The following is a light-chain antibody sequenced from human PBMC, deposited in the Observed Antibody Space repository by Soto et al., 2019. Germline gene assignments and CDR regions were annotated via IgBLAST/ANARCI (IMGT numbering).Light chain of an antibody. Sequence: DIQMTQSPSSLSASVGDRVTITCRASQSISSWLAWYQQKPGKAPKLMIFQASILESEVPSMFSGSGYGTEFTLTINSLEPDDFAAYYCQHYDRYAYTFGKGTKLEIK. V-gene: IGKV1-5*03. CDR1: QSISSW. J-gene: IGKJ2*01. CDR2: QAS. CDR3: QHYDRYAYT.